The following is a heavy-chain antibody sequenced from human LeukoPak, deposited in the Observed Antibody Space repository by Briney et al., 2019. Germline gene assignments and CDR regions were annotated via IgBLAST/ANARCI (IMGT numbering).Heavy chain of an antibody. D-gene: IGHD3-10*01. CDR3: ARVTGGSGSYYSPYYYYYMDV. V-gene: IGHV4-59*01. J-gene: IGHJ6*03. Sequence: SETLSLTCTVSGYSIGSYYWSWIRQPPGKGLEWIGYITYSGSTDYNPSLRSRVTISVDTSKNQFSLKLSSVTAADTAVYYCARVTGGSGSYYSPYYYYYMDVWGKGTTVTISS. CDR1: GYSIGSYY. CDR2: ITYSGST.